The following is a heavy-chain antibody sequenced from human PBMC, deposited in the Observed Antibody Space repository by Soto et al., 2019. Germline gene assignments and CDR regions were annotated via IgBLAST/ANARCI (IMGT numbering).Heavy chain of an antibody. V-gene: IGHV3-23*01. D-gene: IGHD2-15*01. J-gene: IGHJ6*03. Sequence: PGGSLRLSCAASGFTFSSYAMSWVRQAPGKGLEWVSAISGSGGSTYYADSVKGRFTISRDNAKNSLYLQMNSLRAEDTALYYCAKDLVGYCSGGSCRTRVGFPYYYYMDVWGKGTTVTVSS. CDR2: ISGSGGST. CDR3: AKDLVGYCSGGSCRTRVGFPYYYYMDV. CDR1: GFTFSSYA.